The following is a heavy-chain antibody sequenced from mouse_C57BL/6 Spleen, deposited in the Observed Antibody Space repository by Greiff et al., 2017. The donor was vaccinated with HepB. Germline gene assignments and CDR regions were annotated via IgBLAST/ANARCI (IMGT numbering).Heavy chain of an antibody. CDR1: GYTFTSYW. CDR2: IDPSDSYT. V-gene: IGHV1-50*01. D-gene: IGHD1-1*01. Sequence: QVQLKQPGAELVKPGASVKLSCKASGYTFTSYWMQWVKQRPGQGLEWIGEIDPSDSYTNYNQKFKGKATLTVDTSSSTAYMQLSSLTSEDSAVYYCARGDTTVVAPYYFDYWGQGTTLTVSS. J-gene: IGHJ2*01. CDR3: ARGDTTVVAPYYFDY.